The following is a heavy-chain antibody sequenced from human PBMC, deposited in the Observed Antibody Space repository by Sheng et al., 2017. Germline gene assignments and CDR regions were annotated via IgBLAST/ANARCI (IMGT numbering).Heavy chain of an antibody. J-gene: IGHJ6*03. CDR3: ARGGRYQNYYFYYMDV. V-gene: IGHV3-74*01. D-gene: IGHD3-16*02. CDR2: INSEGKST. Sequence: EVQLVESGGGLVRPGGSVRLSCAASGFTFTDYWMHWVRQTPGKGLVWVSRINSEGKSTNNADSLKGRFTISRDNAKNTLFLQLDSLTAEDTGIYYCARGGRYQNYYFYYMDVWGNGTTVTVSS. CDR1: GFTFTDYW.